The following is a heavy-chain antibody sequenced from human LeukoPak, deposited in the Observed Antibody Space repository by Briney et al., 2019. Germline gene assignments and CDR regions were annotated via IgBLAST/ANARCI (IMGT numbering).Heavy chain of an antibody. CDR1: GGSVSTYY. V-gene: IGHV4-4*07. D-gene: IGHD6-6*01. J-gene: IGHJ4*02. CDR2: IHTCGNS. Sequence: SETLSLTCTVSGGSVSTYYWSWIRQPAGKGLKWIGRIHTCGNSDYNPSLKSRVTMSVDTSKNQFSLKVRSVTAAATAVYYCSREGSATARPFVSDDYWGQGTLVTVSS. CDR3: SREGSATARPFVSDDY.